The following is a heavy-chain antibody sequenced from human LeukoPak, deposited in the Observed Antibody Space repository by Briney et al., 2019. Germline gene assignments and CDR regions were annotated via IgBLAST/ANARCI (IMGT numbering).Heavy chain of an antibody. J-gene: IGHJ4*02. CDR1: GYTFTGFY. CDR2: INPRSGGS. Sequence: ASVKVSCKASGYTFTGFYIHWVRQAPGQGLEWMAWINPRSGGSHSAQKFQGRVTMTRDTSISTAYMELSRLRSDDTAVYYCARVRYRLAETYIDYWGQGTLVTVSS. CDR3: ARVRYRLAETYIDY. V-gene: IGHV1-2*02. D-gene: IGHD3-16*01.